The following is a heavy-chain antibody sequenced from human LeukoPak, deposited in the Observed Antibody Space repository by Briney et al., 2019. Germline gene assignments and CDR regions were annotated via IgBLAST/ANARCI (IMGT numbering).Heavy chain of an antibody. V-gene: IGHV4-4*02. CDR3: ARGTLYRGWSYYLDF. Sequence: SGTLSLTCAVSGGSISSSNWWSWVRQPPGKGLEWIGEIYHSGSTNYNPSLKSRVTISVDKSKNQFSLRLRSVTAADTAMYYCARGTLYRGWSYYLDFWGQGSQVTVSS. J-gene: IGHJ4*02. CDR1: GGSISSSNW. CDR2: IYHSGST. D-gene: IGHD6-19*01.